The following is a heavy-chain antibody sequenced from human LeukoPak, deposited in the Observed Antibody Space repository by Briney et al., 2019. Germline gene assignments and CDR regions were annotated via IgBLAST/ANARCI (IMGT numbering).Heavy chain of an antibody. D-gene: IGHD3-3*01. J-gene: IGHJ4*02. CDR3: ARMELNYDFWSGLDY. CDR1: GGSFSGYY. Sequence: SETLSLTCAVYGGSFSGYYWSWIRQPPGKGLEWIGEINHSGSTNYNPSLKSRVTISVDTSKNQFSLKLSSVTAADTAVYYCARMELNYDFWSGLDYWGQGTLVTVSS. V-gene: IGHV4-34*01. CDR2: INHSGST.